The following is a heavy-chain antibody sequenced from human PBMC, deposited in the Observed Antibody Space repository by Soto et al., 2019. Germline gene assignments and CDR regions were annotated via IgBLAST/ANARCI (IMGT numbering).Heavy chain of an antibody. CDR1: DGSMSTYY. Sequence: QVQLQESGPGLVKPSETLALTCTVSDGSMSTYYWSWIRQPPGKGLEWVGYVYYSGTTNYNPSLKSRVTISVDTSKKQFSLKLSYLAAADTAVYYCARARSTTGSYYFDYWGQGTLVTVSS. D-gene: IGHD6-25*01. J-gene: IGHJ4*02. CDR3: ARARSTTGSYYFDY. CDR2: VYYSGTT. V-gene: IGHV4-59*01.